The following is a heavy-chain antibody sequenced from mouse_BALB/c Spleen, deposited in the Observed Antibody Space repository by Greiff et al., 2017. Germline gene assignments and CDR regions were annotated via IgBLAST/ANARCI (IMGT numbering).Heavy chain of an antibody. CDR1: GYSFTSYW. J-gene: IGHJ3*01. Sequence: VQLQQSGPQLVRPGASVKISCKASGYSFTSYWMHWVKQRPGQGLEWIGMIDPSDSETRLNQKFKDKATLTVDKSSSTAYMQLSSPTSEDSAVYYCARSVYYGYDGWFAYWGQGTLVTVSA. CDR2: IDPSDSET. V-gene: IGHV1S126*01. CDR3: ARSVYYGYDGWFAY. D-gene: IGHD2-2*01.